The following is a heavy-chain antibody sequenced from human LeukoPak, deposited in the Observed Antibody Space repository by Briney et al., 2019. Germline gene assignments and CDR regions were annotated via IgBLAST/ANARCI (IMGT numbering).Heavy chain of an antibody. D-gene: IGHD3-3*01. CDR3: ARAHEYYDFWSGPTSGAFDI. Sequence: SETLSLTCTVSGGSISSYYWSWIRQPPGKGLEWIGEINHSGSTNYNPSLKSRVTISVDTSKNQFSLKLSSVTAADTAVYYCARAHEYYDFWSGPTSGAFDIWGQGTMVTVSS. CDR2: INHSGST. V-gene: IGHV4-34*01. J-gene: IGHJ3*02. CDR1: GGSISSYY.